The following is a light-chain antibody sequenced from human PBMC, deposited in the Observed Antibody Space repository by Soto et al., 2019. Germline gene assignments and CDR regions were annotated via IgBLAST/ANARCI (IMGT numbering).Light chain of an antibody. V-gene: IGLV2-14*01. CDR1: SSDVGGYNY. CDR2: EVS. CDR3: SSYTRSFTVV. J-gene: IGLJ2*01. Sequence: QSVLTQPASVSGSPGQSITISCTGTSSDVGGYNYVSWYQQHPGQAPKLMIYEVSNRPSGASNRFSGSKSGNTASLTISGLQAEDEADYYCSSYTRSFTVVFGEGTKLTVL.